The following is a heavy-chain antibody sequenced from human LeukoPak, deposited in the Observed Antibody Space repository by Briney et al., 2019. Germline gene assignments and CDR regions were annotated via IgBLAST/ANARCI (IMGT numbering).Heavy chain of an antibody. CDR1: GYTFTGYY. J-gene: IGHJ4*02. V-gene: IGHV1-2*02. D-gene: IGHD3-10*01. CDR2: VNPNSGGT. Sequence: ASVKVSCKASGYTFTGYYMHWVRQAPGQGLEWMGWVNPNSGGTNYAQKFQGRVTMTRDTSISTAYMELSRLRSDDTAVYYCARAHLDSYYFPSGRSHFDLWGQGTLVTVSS. CDR3: ARAHLDSYYFPSGRSHFDL.